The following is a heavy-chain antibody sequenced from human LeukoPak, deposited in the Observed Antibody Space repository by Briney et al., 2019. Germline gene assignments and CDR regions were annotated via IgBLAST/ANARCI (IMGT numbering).Heavy chain of an antibody. V-gene: IGHV1-8*01. D-gene: IGHD6-19*01. J-gene: IGHJ4*02. CDR1: GYTFTSYD. CDR2: MNPNSGNT. Sequence: GASVKVSCKASGYTFTSYDINWVRQATGQGLEWMGWMNPNSGNTGYAQKFQGRVTMTRNTSISTAYMELSSLRSEDTAVYYCAREGYSSGWYPYWGQGTLVTVSS. CDR3: AREGYSSGWYPY.